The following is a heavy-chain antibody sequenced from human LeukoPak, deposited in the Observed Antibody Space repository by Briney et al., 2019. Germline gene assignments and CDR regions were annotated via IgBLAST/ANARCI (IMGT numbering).Heavy chain of an antibody. J-gene: IGHJ3*02. CDR1: GGSFSGYY. D-gene: IGHD2-15*01. Sequence: PSETLSLTCAVYGGSFSGYYWSWIRQPPGKGLEWIGEINHSGSTNYNPSLKSRVTISVDTSKNQFSLKLSSVTAADTAVYYCARQAVPLTPDAFDIWGQGTMVTVSS. CDR3: ARQAVPLTPDAFDI. V-gene: IGHV4-34*01. CDR2: INHSGST.